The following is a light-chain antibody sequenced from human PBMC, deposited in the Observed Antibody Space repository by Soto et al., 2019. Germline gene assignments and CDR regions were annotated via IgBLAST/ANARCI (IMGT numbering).Light chain of an antibody. V-gene: IGKV1-9*01. CDR2: AAS. J-gene: IGKJ4*01. CDR1: QGISSY. CDR3: KTPNSYPLT. Sequence: DIQLTQSPSFLSASVGDRVTITCRASQGISSYLAWYQQKPGKAPKLLIYAASTLQSRVPSRFSGSGSGTEFTPTISSLQPEDFATYYCKTPNSYPLTFGGGTKVEIK.